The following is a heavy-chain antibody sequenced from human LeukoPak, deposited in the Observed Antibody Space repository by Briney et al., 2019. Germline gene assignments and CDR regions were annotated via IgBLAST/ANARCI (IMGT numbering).Heavy chain of an antibody. D-gene: IGHD3-22*01. V-gene: IGHV3-15*01. Sequence: GGSLRLSCAASGFTFSNAWMSWVRQAPGKGLEWVGRIKSKTDGGTTDYAAPVKGRFTISRDDSKNTLYLQMNSLKTEDTAAYYCTTEIKGDYYDSSGYIIIANDYWGQGTLVTVSS. CDR2: IKSKTDGGTT. CDR3: TTEIKGDYYDSSGYIIIANDY. CDR1: GFTFSNAW. J-gene: IGHJ4*02.